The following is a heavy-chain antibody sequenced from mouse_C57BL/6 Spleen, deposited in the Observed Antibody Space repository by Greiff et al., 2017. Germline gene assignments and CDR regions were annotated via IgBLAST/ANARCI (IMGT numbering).Heavy chain of an antibody. Sequence: DVMLVESGGGLVKPGGSLKLSCAASGFTFSDYGMHWVRQAPEKGLEWVAYISSGSSTIYYADTVKGRYTISRDNAKNTLFLQMTSLRSEDTAMYYCARGYDGYYLYYYAMDYWGQGTSVTVSS. V-gene: IGHV5-17*01. CDR1: GFTFSDYG. J-gene: IGHJ4*01. D-gene: IGHD2-3*01. CDR3: ARGYDGYYLYYYAMDY. CDR2: ISSGSSTI.